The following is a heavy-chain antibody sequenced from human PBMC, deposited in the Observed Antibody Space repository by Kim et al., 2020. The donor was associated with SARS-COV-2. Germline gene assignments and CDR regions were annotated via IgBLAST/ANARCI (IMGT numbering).Heavy chain of an antibody. Sequence: SQTLSLTCAISGDSVSDNSVTWNWIRQSPSRGLEWLGRTYYRSKWYHDYTVSVKSRITLDPDTSKNQFPLQLSSVTPEDTAVYYCARGKYSIGFDYWGEGTLVTVSS. CDR2: TYYRSKWYH. D-gene: IGHD6-25*01. CDR1: GDSVSDNSVT. J-gene: IGHJ4*02. CDR3: ARGKYSIGFDY. V-gene: IGHV6-1*01.